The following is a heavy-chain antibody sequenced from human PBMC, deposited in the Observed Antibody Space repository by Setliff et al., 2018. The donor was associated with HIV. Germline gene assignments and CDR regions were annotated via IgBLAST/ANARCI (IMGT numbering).Heavy chain of an antibody. CDR1: GESLSDCY. Sequence: PSETLSLTCAVYGESLSDCYWSWIRQPPGKGLEWIGEINHNKSSDYNPSLKSRVTMSVDTSKNQFSLKVKSVTAADTAVYYCARQKKSSSWSPNDYWGQGTLVTVSS. J-gene: IGHJ4*02. CDR2: INHNKSS. D-gene: IGHD2-2*01. V-gene: IGHV4-34*01. CDR3: ARQKKSSSWSPNDY.